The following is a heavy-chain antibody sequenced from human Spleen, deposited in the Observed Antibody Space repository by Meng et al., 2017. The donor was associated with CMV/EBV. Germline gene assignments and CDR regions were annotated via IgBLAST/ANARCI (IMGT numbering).Heavy chain of an antibody. CDR1: GFTFSSYA. D-gene: IGHD1-1*01. CDR2: IYSGGSST. J-gene: IGHJ4*02. V-gene: IGHV3-23*03. Sequence: GGSLRLSCAASGFTFSSYAMSWVRQAPGKGLEWVSVIYSGGSSTYYADSVKGRFTISRDNAKNSLYLQMNSLRAEDTAVYYCARSNWNDRKYYFDYWGQGTLVTVSS. CDR3: ARSNWNDRKYYFDY.